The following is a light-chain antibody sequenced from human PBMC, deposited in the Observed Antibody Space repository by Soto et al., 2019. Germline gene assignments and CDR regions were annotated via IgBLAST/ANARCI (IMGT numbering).Light chain of an antibody. Sequence: QSVLTQPASVSGSPGQSITISCTGTSSDVGGYNYVSWYQHHPGKAPKLIIYDVSNRPSGVSIRFSASKSDNTASLTISGLQPEDEADYHCSSYTNSNTRQIVFGTGTKVTV. CDR3: SSYTNSNTRQIV. CDR1: SSDVGGYNY. J-gene: IGLJ1*01. CDR2: DVS. V-gene: IGLV2-14*03.